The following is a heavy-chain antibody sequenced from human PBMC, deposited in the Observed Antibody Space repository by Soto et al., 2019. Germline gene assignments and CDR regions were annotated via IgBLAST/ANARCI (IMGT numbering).Heavy chain of an antibody. CDR3: GRVRRGTVIEGSGLDV. V-gene: IGHV3-48*03. CDR2: INSDGATK. D-gene: IGHD4-4*01. CDR1: EFTFRGYE. Sequence: VGSLRLSCAASEFTFRGYEINWVRQAPGKGLEWVSYINSDGATKYYVDSVKGRFTFSRDNAENSLYLQMNSLRTEDTAVYYWGRVRRGTVIEGSGLDVWGQGTLVTVSS. J-gene: IGHJ4*01.